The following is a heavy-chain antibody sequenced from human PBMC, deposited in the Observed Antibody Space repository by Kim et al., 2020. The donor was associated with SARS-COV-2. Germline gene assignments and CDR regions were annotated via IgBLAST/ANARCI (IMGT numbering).Heavy chain of an antibody. CDR3: SRDLAVW. CDR1: GFTFRTDW. Sequence: GGSLRLSCVVSGFTFRTDWMHWVRQTPGKGLMWVSRINGDGRSTSYADSVKGRFTTSRDNAKNTLYLQMNSLRAEDTAVYYCSRDLAVWWGQGTLVTVSS. D-gene: IGHD2-8*01. CDR2: INGDGRST. V-gene: IGHV3-74*01. J-gene: IGHJ4*02.